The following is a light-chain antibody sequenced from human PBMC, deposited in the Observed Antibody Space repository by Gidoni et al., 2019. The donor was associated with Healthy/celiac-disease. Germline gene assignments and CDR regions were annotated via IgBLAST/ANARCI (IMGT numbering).Light chain of an antibody. Sequence: SYERTQPPSVSVSPGQTASITCSGDKLGEKYACWYQQKPGQSPVLVIYQDSKRPSGIPARFSGSHSGNTATLTISGTQAMDEADYYCPAWDSSTVVFGGGTKLTVL. CDR2: QDS. CDR1: KLGEKY. CDR3: PAWDSSTVV. V-gene: IGLV3-1*01. J-gene: IGLJ2*01.